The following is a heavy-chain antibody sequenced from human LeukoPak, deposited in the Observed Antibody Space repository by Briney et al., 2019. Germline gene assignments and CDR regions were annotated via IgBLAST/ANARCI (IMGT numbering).Heavy chain of an antibody. V-gene: IGHV1-8*01. CDR1: GYTFTSYD. Sequence: ASVKVSCKASGYTFTSYDINWVRQATGQGLEWMGWMNPNSGNTGYAQKFQGRVTMTRNTSISTAYMELSSLRSKDTAVYYCARVGNYDFWSGYQNNWFDPWGQGTLVTVSS. D-gene: IGHD3-3*01. CDR2: MNPNSGNT. CDR3: ARVGNYDFWSGYQNNWFDP. J-gene: IGHJ5*02.